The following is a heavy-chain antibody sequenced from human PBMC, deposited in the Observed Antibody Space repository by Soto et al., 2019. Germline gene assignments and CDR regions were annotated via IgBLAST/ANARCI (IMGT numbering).Heavy chain of an antibody. CDR2: INPKSGGT. CDR3: ARGDSTDCSNGVCSFFYNHEMDV. V-gene: IGHV1-2*04. Sequence: ASVKVSCKASGYTFNFYGITWVRQAPGQGLEWLGRINPKSGGTSTAQKFQGWVTMTTDTSISAASMELTRLTSDDTAIYYCARGDSTDCSNGVCSFFYNHEMDVWGQGTTVTVS. D-gene: IGHD2-8*01. J-gene: IGHJ6*02. CDR1: GYTFNFYG.